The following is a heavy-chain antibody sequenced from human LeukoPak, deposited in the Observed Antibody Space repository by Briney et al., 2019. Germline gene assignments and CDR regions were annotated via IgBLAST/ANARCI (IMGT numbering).Heavy chain of an antibody. CDR1: GGSISSSTYY. CDR2: IYYSGST. J-gene: IGHJ6*02. D-gene: IGHD3-22*01. CDR3: ARITMIVVEATGGMDV. V-gene: IGHV4-39*01. Sequence: PSETLSLTCTASGGSISSSTYYWGWIRQPPGKGLEWIGSIYYSGSTYYNPSLKSRVTISVDTSKNQFSLRLSSVTAADTAVYYCARITMIVVEATGGMDVWGQGTTVTVSS.